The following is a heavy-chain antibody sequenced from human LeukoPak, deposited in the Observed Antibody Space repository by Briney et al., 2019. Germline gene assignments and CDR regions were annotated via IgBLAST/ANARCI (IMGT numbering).Heavy chain of an antibody. D-gene: IGHD1-1*01. Sequence: GGSLRLSCAASAFTFSDYPMTWVRQAPGKGLEWVSAISSSGGSTYYADSVKGRFTISRDNSKNTLYLQLNSLRAEDTALYYCAKELGVAGGTTGFDYWGQGTLVTVSS. CDR1: AFTFSDYP. V-gene: IGHV3-23*01. CDR2: ISSSGGST. CDR3: AKELGVAGGTTGFDY. J-gene: IGHJ4*02.